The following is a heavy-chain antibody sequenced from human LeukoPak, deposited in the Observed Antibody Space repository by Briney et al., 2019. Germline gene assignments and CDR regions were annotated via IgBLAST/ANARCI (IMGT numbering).Heavy chain of an antibody. J-gene: IGHJ3*02. CDR3: ARFRIQLWRDNPGEGDAFDI. CDR1: GFTFTDYS. CDR2: IKQDGSEK. D-gene: IGHD5-18*01. Sequence: PGGSLRLSCAASGFTFTDYSIHWVRQAPGKGLEWVANIKQDGSEKYYVDSVKGRFTISRDNAKNSLYLQMNSLRAEDTAVYYCARFRIQLWRDNPGEGDAFDIWGQGTMVTVSS. V-gene: IGHV3-7*01.